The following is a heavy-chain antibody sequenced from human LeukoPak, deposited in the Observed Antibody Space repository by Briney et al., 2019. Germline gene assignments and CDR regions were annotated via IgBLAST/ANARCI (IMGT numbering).Heavy chain of an antibody. Sequence: GGSLRPSCAASGFRFKNYAMAWVRQPPGKGLEWVSTISASGGGTYYADSVKGRFTISRDNSKNTLYLQMNSLRAEDTAVYYCAKSRRGMATIPPFVYWGQGTLVTVSS. V-gene: IGHV3-23*01. CDR3: AKSRRGMATIPPFVY. CDR1: GFRFKNYA. J-gene: IGHJ4*02. CDR2: ISASGGGT. D-gene: IGHD5-12*01.